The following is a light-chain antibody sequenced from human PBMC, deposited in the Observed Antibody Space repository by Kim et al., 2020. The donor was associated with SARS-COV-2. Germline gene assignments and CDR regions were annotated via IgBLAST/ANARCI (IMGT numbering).Light chain of an antibody. Sequence: SASVGDRVTITCRASQNIRDEVNWYQQRPGKAPNLLIYSASTLQSGVPSRFSGSGSGTEFTLTISSLHVEDLATYFCQQSYSTPYTFGQGTKLEI. CDR2: SAS. CDR1: QNIRDE. J-gene: IGKJ2*01. V-gene: IGKV1-39*01. CDR3: QQSYSTPYT.